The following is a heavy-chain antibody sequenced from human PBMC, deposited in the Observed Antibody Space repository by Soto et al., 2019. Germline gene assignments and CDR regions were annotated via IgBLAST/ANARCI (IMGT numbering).Heavy chain of an antibody. D-gene: IGHD3-3*01. J-gene: IGHJ6*02. CDR3: ARDRGGGSIFGGHYGMDV. CDR1: GFSFRDFY. V-gene: IGHV3-11*06. CDR2: ISSSSSST. Sequence: PGGSLRLSCAASGFSFRDFYMSWIRQVPGKGLEWLSKISSSSSSTDYAASVKGRFTISRDNAKNSLYLQMSSLRAEDTAVYYCARDRGGGSIFGGHYGMDVWGQGTTVTSP.